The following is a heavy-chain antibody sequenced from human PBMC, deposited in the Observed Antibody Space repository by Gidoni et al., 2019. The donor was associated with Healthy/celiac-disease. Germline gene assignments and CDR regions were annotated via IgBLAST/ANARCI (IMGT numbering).Heavy chain of an antibody. D-gene: IGHD2-2*01. J-gene: IGHJ4*02. CDR2: ISWNSGSI. V-gene: IGHV3-9*01. CDR1: GFTFDDYA. CDR3: AKDMGYCSNTSCYQFDY. Sequence: EVQLVESGGCLVQPGRSLRLFCASSGFTFDDYAMHWVRQGPGKGLEWVSGISWNSGSIGYEDSVKGRFTISRDDAKNSLYLQMNRLRAENTALYYCAKDMGYCSNTSCYQFDYWGQGTLVTVSS.